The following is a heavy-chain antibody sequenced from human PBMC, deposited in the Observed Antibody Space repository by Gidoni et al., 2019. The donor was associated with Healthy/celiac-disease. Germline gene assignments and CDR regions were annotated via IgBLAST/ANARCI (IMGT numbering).Heavy chain of an antibody. CDR2: IWYDGSNK. V-gene: IGHV3-33*01. D-gene: IGHD1-26*01. CDR3: ARPSLVGATPPVY. J-gene: IGHJ4*02. CDR1: GFTFSSYG. Sequence: QVQLVESGGGVVQPGRSLILPGAASGFTFSSYGMHWVRQAPGKGLEWVAVIWYDGSNKYYADSVKGRFTISRDNSKNTLYLQMNSLRAEDTAVYYCARPSLVGATPPVYWGQGTLVTVSS.